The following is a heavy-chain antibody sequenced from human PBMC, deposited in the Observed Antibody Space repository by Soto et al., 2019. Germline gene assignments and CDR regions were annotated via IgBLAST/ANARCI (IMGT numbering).Heavy chain of an antibody. CDR1: GYTFTSYA. CDR2: INAGNGNT. Sequence: ASEKVSCKASGYTFTSYAMHWVRQAPGQRLEWMGWINAGNGNTKYSQKFQGRVTITRDTSASTAYMELSSLRSEDTAVYYCARDLITMIVVHAFDIWGQGTMVTVSS. CDR3: ARDLITMIVVHAFDI. J-gene: IGHJ3*02. D-gene: IGHD3-22*01. V-gene: IGHV1-3*01.